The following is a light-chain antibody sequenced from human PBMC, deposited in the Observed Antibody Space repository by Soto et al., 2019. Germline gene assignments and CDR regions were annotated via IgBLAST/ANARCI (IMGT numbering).Light chain of an antibody. CDR1: QSISSW. J-gene: IGKJ1*01. CDR2: DAS. CDR3: QQYNSYSWT. V-gene: IGKV1-5*01. Sequence: SQMTQSPSSLSASVGDRVTITCRASQSISSWLAWYQQKPGKAPKLLIYDASSLESGVPSRFSGSGSGTEFTLTISSLQPDDFATYYCQQYNSYSWTFGQGTKVDI.